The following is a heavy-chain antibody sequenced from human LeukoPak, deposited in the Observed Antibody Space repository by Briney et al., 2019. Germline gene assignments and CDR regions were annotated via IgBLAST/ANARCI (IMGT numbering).Heavy chain of an antibody. V-gene: IGHV4-34*01. J-gene: IGHJ4*02. D-gene: IGHD3-22*01. CDR2: INHSGST. Sequence: SETLSLTCAVYGGSFSGYYWSWIRQPPGKGLEWIGEINHSGSTNYNPSLKSRVTISVDTSKNQFSLKLSSVTAADTAVYYCARASSGYYLYYFDYWGQGTLVTVSS. CDR1: GGSFSGYY. CDR3: ARASSGYYLYYFDY.